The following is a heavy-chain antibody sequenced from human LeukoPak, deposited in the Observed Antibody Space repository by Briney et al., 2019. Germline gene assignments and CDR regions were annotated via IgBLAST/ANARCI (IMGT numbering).Heavy chain of an antibody. Sequence: AGGSLRLSCTASGFTLSSYEMSWIRQAPGKGLEWVSAISGSGGSTYYADSVKGRFTISRDNSKNTLYLQMNSLRAEDTAVYYCAKEDYSSSSRGWFDPWGQGTLVTVSS. J-gene: IGHJ5*02. CDR1: GFTLSSYE. CDR3: AKEDYSSSSRGWFDP. CDR2: ISGSGGST. D-gene: IGHD6-6*01. V-gene: IGHV3-23*01.